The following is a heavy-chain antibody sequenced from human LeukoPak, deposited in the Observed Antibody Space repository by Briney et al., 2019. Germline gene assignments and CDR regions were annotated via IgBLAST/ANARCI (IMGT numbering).Heavy chain of an antibody. Sequence: GGSLRLSCAASGFTVSSNYMSWVRQAPGKGLEWVSVIYSGGSTYYADSVKGRFTISRDNSKNTLYLQMNSLRAEDTAVYYCARVVVDSSDYYRGLGYFDYWGQGTLVTVSS. V-gene: IGHV3-53*01. CDR2: IYSGGST. CDR1: GFTVSSNY. D-gene: IGHD3-22*01. CDR3: ARVVVDSSDYYRGLGYFDY. J-gene: IGHJ4*02.